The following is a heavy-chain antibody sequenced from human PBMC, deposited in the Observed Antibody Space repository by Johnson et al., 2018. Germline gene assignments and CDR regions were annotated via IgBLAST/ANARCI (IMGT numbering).Heavy chain of an antibody. V-gene: IGHV3-15*01. Sequence: VQLVQSGGGLVKPGESLRLSCAASGFTFSNAWMSWVRQAPGKGLEWVGRIKSKTDGGTTDYAAPVKGRFTISRDDSQNTLYLQMNSLKTEDAGVYYCARKPGGQYAMDVWGQGTTVTVSS. J-gene: IGHJ6*02. CDR2: IKSKTDGGTT. D-gene: IGHD3-10*01. CDR3: ARKPGGQYAMDV. CDR1: GFTFSNAW.